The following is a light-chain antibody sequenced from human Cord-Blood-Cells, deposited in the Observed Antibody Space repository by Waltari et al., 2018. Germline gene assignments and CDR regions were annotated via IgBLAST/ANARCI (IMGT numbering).Light chain of an antibody. J-gene: IGLJ3*02. CDR3: AAWDDSLSGWV. CDR2: RNN. CDR1: SSNIGSTY. Sequence: QSVLTQPPSASGTPGQRVTNSCSGSSSNIGSTYVYWYQQLPGTAPKLLIYRNNQRPSGVPDLFSGSKSGTSASLAISGLRSEDEADYYCAAWDDSLSGWVFGGGTKLTVL. V-gene: IGLV1-47*01.